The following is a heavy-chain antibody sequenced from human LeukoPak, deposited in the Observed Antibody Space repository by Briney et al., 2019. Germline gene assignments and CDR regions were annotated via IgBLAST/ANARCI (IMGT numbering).Heavy chain of an antibody. CDR2: INPNSGGT. Sequence: ASVTVSFTASGYTFTGYYMHWVRPAPGQGLEWMGWINPNSGGTNYAQKFQGRVTMTRDTSISTAYMELSRLRSDDTAVYYCAREPTLRFLEWLLSRWGQGTLVTVSS. CDR3: AREPTLRFLEWLLSR. CDR1: GYTFTGYY. J-gene: IGHJ4*02. D-gene: IGHD3-3*01. V-gene: IGHV1-2*02.